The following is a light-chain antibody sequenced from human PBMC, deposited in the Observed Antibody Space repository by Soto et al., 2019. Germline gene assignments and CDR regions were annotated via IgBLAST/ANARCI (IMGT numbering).Light chain of an antibody. Sequence: QSALTQPASVSGSPGQSITISCTGTSSDVGGYNYVPWYQHHPDKAPKLIIFGVSNRPAGISNRFSGSKSGNMASLTIPGLQAEDEADYYCSSYTRRSNIVFGTGTKVTVL. CDR1: SSDVGGYNY. J-gene: IGLJ1*01. V-gene: IGLV2-14*01. CDR2: GVS. CDR3: SSYTRRSNIV.